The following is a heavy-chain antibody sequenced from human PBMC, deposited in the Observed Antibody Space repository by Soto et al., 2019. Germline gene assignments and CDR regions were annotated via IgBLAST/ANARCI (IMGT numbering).Heavy chain of an antibody. CDR1: GFTFSSYG. D-gene: IGHD6-19*01. CDR2: IWYDGSNK. CDR3: ARDGYISGWYGRNLFDP. V-gene: IGHV3-33*01. J-gene: IGHJ5*02. Sequence: QVQLVESGGGVVQPGRSLRLSCAASGFTFSSYGMHWVRLAPGKGLEWVAVIWYDGSNKYYADSVKGRFTISRDNSKNTLYLRINSLRAEDTAVYYWARDGYISGWYGRNLFDPWGQGTLFTVSS.